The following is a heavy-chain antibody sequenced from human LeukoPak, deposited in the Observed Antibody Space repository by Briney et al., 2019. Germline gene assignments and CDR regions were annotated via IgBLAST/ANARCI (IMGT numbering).Heavy chain of an antibody. D-gene: IGHD2-15*01. CDR2: IRYDGSNK. CDR1: GFTFSSYG. V-gene: IGHV3-30*02. Sequence: GGSLRLSCAASGFTFSSYGMHWVRQAPGKGLEWVAFIRYDGSNKYYADSVKGRFTISRDNSKNTLYLQMNSLRAEDTAVYYCAKVPDIVVVVAARAVVVWGQGTLVTVSS. J-gene: IGHJ4*02. CDR3: AKVPDIVVVVAARAVVV.